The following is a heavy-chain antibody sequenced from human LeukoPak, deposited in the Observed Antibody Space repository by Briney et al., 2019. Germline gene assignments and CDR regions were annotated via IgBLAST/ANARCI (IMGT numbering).Heavy chain of an antibody. CDR3: ARQGPCYYDSSGYCKRTFDY. V-gene: IGHV4-39*01. CDR2: IYYSGST. D-gene: IGHD3-22*01. J-gene: IGHJ4*02. Sequence: SETLSPTCTVSGGSISSSSYYWGWIRQPPGKGLEWIGSIYYSGSTYYNPSLKSRVTISVDTSKNQFSLKLSSVTAADTAVYYCARQGPCYYDSSGYCKRTFDYWGQGTLVTVSS. CDR1: GGSISSSSYY.